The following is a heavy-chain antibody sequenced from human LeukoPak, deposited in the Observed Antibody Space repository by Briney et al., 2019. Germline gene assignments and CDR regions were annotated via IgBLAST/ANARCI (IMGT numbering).Heavy chain of an antibody. CDR3: ARRTYSYGDY. Sequence: GESLKISCQASGYSSNTYWIGWVRQVPGKGLEWMGIIYPGDSDTRYSPSFRGHVTISVDKSISTAYLQWSSLRASDTAMYYCARRTYSYGDYWGQGTQVTVSS. D-gene: IGHD5-18*01. CDR2: IYPGDSDT. V-gene: IGHV5-51*01. CDR1: GYSSNTYW. J-gene: IGHJ4*02.